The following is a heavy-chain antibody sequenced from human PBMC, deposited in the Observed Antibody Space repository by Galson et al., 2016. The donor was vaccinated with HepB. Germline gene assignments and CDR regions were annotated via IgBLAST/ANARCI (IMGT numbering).Heavy chain of an antibody. J-gene: IGHJ4*02. CDR2: IRSKSDGGTA. CDR3: TPQGNLDC. CDR1: GFTFSNIW. Sequence: SLRLSCAASGFTFSNIWMTWVRQAPGKGLEWVGRIRSKSDGGTAEYAAPVKGRFTIPRDDSKNTLYLQMNSLKTDDTAIYYCTPQGNLDCRGQGTLVTVSS. V-gene: IGHV3-15*01. D-gene: IGHD1-14*01.